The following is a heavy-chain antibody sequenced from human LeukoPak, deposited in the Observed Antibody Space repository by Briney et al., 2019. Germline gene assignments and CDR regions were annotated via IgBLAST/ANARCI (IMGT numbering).Heavy chain of an antibody. J-gene: IGHJ6*03. CDR2: IIPIFGTA. CDR3: ARGWQQLVRGYYYYMDV. Sequence: GASVKVSCKASGGTFSSYAISWVRQAPGQGLEWMGGIIPIFGTANYAQKFQGRVTITADESTSTAYMELSSLRSEDTAVYYCARGWQQLVRGYYYYMDVWGKGTTVTISS. D-gene: IGHD6-13*01. CDR1: GGTFSSYA. V-gene: IGHV1-69*13.